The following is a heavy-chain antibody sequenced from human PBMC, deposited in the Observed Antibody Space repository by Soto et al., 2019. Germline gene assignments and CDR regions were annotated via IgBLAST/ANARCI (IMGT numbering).Heavy chain of an antibody. CDR2: ARNKAGGYTT. CDR3: TRIDHDILAGSWHFDY. J-gene: IGHJ4*01. D-gene: IGHD3-9*01. Sequence: GGSLRLSCTASGFQFSDHYMDWVRQAPGKGLEWVGRARNKAGGYTTDYAASVKGRFTISRDDSENSLFLQMNSLKAEDTAVYYCTRIDHDILAGSWHFDYWGHGTLVTVSS. V-gene: IGHV3-72*01. CDR1: GFQFSDHY.